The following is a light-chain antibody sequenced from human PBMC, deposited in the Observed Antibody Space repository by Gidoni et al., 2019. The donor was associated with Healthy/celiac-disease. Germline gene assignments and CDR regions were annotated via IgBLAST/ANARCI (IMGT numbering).Light chain of an antibody. V-gene: IGKV1-33*01. CDR1: QDISNY. CDR2: DAS. CDR3: QQYDNLPI. J-gene: IGKJ5*01. Sequence: DIQMTQSPSSLSASVGDRVTITCQASQDISNYLNWYQQKPGKAPKLLIYDASNLETGVPSRLSGSGSGTDFTFTISSLQPEDIATYYCQQYDNLPIFGQGIRLEIK.